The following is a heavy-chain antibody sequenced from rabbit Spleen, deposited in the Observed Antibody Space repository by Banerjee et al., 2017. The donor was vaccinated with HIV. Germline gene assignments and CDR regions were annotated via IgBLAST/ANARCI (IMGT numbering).Heavy chain of an antibody. J-gene: IGHJ4*01. CDR1: GFSFSSSHY. CDR2: IYISSGST. Sequence: QSLEESGGGLVKPGASLTLTCKASGFSFSSSHYMCWVRQAPGKGLEWIACIYISSGSTWYASWAKGRFTISKSSSTTVTLQMTSLTAADTATYFCARDAGSGDYIDVYFNLWGPGTLVTVS. D-gene: IGHD8-1*01. V-gene: IGHV1S40*01. CDR3: ARDAGSGDYIDVYFNL.